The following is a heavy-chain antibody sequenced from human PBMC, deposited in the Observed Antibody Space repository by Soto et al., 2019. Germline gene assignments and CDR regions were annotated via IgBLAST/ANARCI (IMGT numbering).Heavy chain of an antibody. CDR3: ARGECGGDCFAYGMDV. V-gene: IGHV5-10-1*01. CDR2: IDPSDSYT. J-gene: IGHJ6*02. D-gene: IGHD2-21*02. CDR1: GYSFTSYW. Sequence: PGESLKISCKGSGYSFTSYWISWVRQMPGKGLEWMGRIDPSDSYTNYSPSFQGHVTTSADKSISTAYLQWSSLKASDTAMYYCARGECGGDCFAYGMDVWGQGTTVTVSS.